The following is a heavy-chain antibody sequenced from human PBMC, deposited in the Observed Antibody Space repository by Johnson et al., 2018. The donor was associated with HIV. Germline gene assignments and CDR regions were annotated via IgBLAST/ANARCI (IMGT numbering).Heavy chain of an antibody. CDR2: ISYDGSNK. CDR3: AREGYSNSWTRGAFDI. D-gene: IGHD6-13*01. J-gene: IGHJ3*02. CDR1: GFTFSSYA. V-gene: IGHV3-30*04. Sequence: VQLVESGGGVVQPGRSLRLSCAASGFTFSSYAMHWVRQAPGKGLEWVAFISYDGSNKYYADSVKGRFTISRDNSKNTLYLQMNSLGAEDTAVYHCAREGYSNSWTRGAFDIWGQGTMVTVSS.